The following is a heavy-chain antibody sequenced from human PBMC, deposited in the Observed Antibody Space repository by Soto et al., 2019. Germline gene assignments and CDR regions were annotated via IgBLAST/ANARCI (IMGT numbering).Heavy chain of an antibody. D-gene: IGHD3-16*01. CDR2: IIPIFGTA. Sequence: VASVKVSCKGSGGTFSSYAISWVRQAPGQGLDWMGGIIPIFGTANYAQKFQGRVTITADESTSAAYMELSSLRSEDTAVYYCARVGLRGPLHKEDNYYYYYGMDVWGQGTTVTVSS. CDR1: GGTFSSYA. J-gene: IGHJ6*02. V-gene: IGHV1-69*01. CDR3: ARVGLRGPLHKEDNYYYYYGMDV.